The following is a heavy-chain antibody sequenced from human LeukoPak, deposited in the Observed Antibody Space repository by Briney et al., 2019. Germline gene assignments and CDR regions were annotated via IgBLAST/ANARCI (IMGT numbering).Heavy chain of an antibody. V-gene: IGHV4-61*02. D-gene: IGHD3-10*01. CDR2: IYNSGST. J-gene: IGHJ4*02. CDR3: ARGFRGQIH. CDR1: GGSTSSGTYY. Sequence: PSETLSLTCTVSGGSTSSGTYYWSWIRQPAGKGLEWIVRIYNSGSTQYNPSLTGRVSISVDTSKNQFSLRLTSVTAAHTGVYYCARGFRGQIHGAQGTLFTVSS.